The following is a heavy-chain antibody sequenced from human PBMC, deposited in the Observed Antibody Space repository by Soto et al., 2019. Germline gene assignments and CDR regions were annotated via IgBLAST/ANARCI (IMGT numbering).Heavy chain of an antibody. CDR3: ARDRIAAAGYDAFDI. V-gene: IGHV3-21*01. J-gene: IGHJ3*02. CDR2: ISSSSYI. D-gene: IGHD6-13*01. Sequence: GGPLRLSCAASGFTFSSYSMNWVRQAPGKGLEWVSSISSSSYIYYADSVKGRFTISRDNAKNSLYLQMNSLRAEDTAVYYCARDRIAAAGYDAFDIWGQGTMVTVSS. CDR1: GFTFSSYS.